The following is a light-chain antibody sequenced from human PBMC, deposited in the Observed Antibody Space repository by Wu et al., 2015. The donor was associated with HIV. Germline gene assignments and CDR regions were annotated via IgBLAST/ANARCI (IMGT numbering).Light chain of an antibody. CDR3: QQYNNWPFT. CDR2: GAS. CDR1: QTISNY. V-gene: IGKV3-15*01. Sequence: TQSPVTLSLSPGDRATLSCRASQTISNYLAWYQQKPGQAPRLLIYGASTRASGIPDRFSGSGSGTEFTLTISSMQSEDFAVYYCQQYNNWPFTFGPGTKVDIK. J-gene: IGKJ3*01.